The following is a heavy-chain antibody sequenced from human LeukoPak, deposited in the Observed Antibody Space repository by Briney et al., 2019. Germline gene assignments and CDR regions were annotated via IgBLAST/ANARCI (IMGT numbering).Heavy chain of an antibody. CDR2: IYPGDSAT. D-gene: IGHD3-22*01. Sequence: HGESLKVSCNGSGYSITSYWIGWVRQLPGKGLEWMGIIYPGDSATRYSPSFQGQVTISADKSISTAYLQWSSLNASDTAMYYCARLSRDYYESSADFDYWGQGTLVTVSS. J-gene: IGHJ4*02. V-gene: IGHV5-51*01. CDR3: ARLSRDYYESSADFDY. CDR1: GYSITSYW.